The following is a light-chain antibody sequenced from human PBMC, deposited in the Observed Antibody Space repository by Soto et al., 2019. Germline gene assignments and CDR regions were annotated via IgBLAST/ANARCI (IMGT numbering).Light chain of an antibody. Sequence: EIVMTQSAGALSLSPGERATLSCRASQSVGTNLALYQQKPGQAPRPLIYGASARATDVPARFSGSGFGTEFTLTISSLQSEDFAVYYCQQYSDWSPITFGGGTKVDIK. V-gene: IGKV3-15*01. CDR3: QQYSDWSPIT. CDR2: GAS. J-gene: IGKJ4*01. CDR1: QSVGTN.